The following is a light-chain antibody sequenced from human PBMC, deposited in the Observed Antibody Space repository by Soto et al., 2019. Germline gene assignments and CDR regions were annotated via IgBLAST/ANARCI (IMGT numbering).Light chain of an antibody. J-gene: IGKJ1*01. Sequence: EIVMTQSPLSLPVTPGEPASISCRSSQSLLHSNVYDSLDWYLQKPGQSPQLLLYLGSNRASGVPARFSGSGSGTDFTLKISRVEADDVGVYYCMQALQSPPTFGQGTKVEIK. V-gene: IGKV2-28*01. CDR1: QSLLHSNVYDS. CDR3: MQALQSPPT. CDR2: LGS.